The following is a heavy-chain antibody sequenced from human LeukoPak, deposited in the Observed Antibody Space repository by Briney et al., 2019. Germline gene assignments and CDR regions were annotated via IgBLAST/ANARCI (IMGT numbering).Heavy chain of an antibody. D-gene: IGHD5-18*01. J-gene: IGHJ4*02. CDR2: ISSSGSYI. Sequence: GGSLRLSCAASGFTFSSYAMSWVRQAPGKGLEWVSSISSSGSYIYYADSVKGRFTISRDNAKNSLYLQMNSLRAEDTAVYYCARAVQLWFQFDYWGQGTLVTVSS. CDR1: GFTFSSYA. V-gene: IGHV3-21*01. CDR3: ARAVQLWFQFDY.